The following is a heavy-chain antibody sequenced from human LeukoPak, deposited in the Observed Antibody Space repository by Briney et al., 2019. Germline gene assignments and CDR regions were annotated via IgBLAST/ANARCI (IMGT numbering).Heavy chain of an antibody. D-gene: IGHD1-7*01. CDR1: GGSFSGYY. J-gene: IGHJ3*02. CDR3: ARRPIYWNYLYFDAFDI. V-gene: IGHV4-34*01. CDR2: INHSGST. Sequence: PSQTLSLTCAVYGGSFSGYYWSWIRQPPGKGLEWIGEINHSGSTNYNPSLKSRVTISVDTSKNQFSLKLSSVTAADTAVYYCARRPIYWNYLYFDAFDIWGQGTMVTVSS.